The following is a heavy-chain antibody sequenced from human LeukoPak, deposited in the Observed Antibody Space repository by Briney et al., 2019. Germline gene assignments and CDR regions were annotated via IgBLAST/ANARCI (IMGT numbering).Heavy chain of an antibody. CDR3: ARQEAASGAGYFLR. J-gene: IGHJ1*01. CDR1: GYSFTSYW. CDR2: IYPGDSDT. V-gene: IGHV5-51*01. D-gene: IGHD2-15*01. Sequence: GESLKISCKGSGYSFTSYWIGWVRQMPGKGLEWMGIIYPGDSDTRYSPSFQGQVTISADQSISTAYLQLSSLRASDTAIYYCARQEAASGAGYFLRWGQGTLVTVSS.